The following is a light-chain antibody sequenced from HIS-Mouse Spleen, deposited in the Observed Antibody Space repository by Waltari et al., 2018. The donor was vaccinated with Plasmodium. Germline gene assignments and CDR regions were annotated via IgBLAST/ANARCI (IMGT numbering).Light chain of an antibody. V-gene: IGLV1-44*01. CDR3: AAWDDSLNGVV. CDR1: SPNIGSHT. Sequence: QSVLTQPPSASGTHGQRVTISCSGSSPNIGSHTVTWYQQLPGTAPKLLIYSNNQRPSGVPDRFSGSKSGTSASLAISGLQSEDEADYYCAAWDDSLNGVVFGGGTKLTVL. J-gene: IGLJ2*01. CDR2: SNN.